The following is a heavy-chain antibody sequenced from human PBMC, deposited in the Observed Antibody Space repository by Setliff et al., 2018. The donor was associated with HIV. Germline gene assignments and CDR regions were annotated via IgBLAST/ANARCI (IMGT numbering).Heavy chain of an antibody. D-gene: IGHD6-19*01. CDR1: GGSFPAYY. V-gene: IGHV4-39*07. J-gene: IGHJ4*02. CDR2: IYYSGST. CDR3: AREGRYSSACFFDY. Sequence: SETLSLTCTVSGGSFPAYYWGWIRQPPGKGLEWIGSIYYSGSTYYNPSLKSRVTISVDTSKNQFSLKLTSVTAADTAVYYCAREGRYSSACFFDYWGQGTLVTVSS.